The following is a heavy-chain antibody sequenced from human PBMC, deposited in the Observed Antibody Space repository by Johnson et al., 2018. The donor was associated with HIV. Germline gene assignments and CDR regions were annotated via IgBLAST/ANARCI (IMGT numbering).Heavy chain of an antibody. V-gene: IGHV3-43D*03. J-gene: IGHJ3*02. CDR3: AKDMSGDPDAVDI. CDR2: ISWDGGST. D-gene: IGHD4-17*01. CDR1: GFRLDEYA. Sequence: VQLVESGGGVVRPGGSLRLSCEGSGFRLDEYAMHWVRQAPGKGLEWVSLISWDGGSTYYADSVKGRFTISRDNSKNSLYLQMNRLRAEDTALYYCAKDMSGDPDAVDIWGQGTMVTVSS.